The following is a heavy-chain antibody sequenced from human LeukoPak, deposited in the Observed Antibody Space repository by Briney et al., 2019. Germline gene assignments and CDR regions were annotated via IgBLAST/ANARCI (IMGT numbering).Heavy chain of an antibody. J-gene: IGHJ4*02. CDR2: MRYDGSTK. CDR3: AKDLHPFLSGHYFLY. V-gene: IGHV3-30*02. D-gene: IGHD3-3*01. Sequence: GGSLRLSRAASGFTSSIYGMHWVPQAPDKRLERVAFMRYDGSTKYYADSVKVRLATSRDNSKNTLYLQMTSLGADDTAVYHCAKDLHPFLSGHYFLYWGQGTLVTVSS. CDR1: GFTSSIYG.